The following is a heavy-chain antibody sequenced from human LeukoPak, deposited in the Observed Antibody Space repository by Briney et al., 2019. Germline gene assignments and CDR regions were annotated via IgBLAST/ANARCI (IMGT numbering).Heavy chain of an antibody. Sequence: SETLSLTCAVYGGSFSGYYWSWIRQPPGKGLEWIGEINHSGSTNYNPSLKSRVTISVDTSKSQFSLKLTSVTAADTALYYCARDRGYGDYDDAFDIWGQGTMVTVSS. CDR2: INHSGST. D-gene: IGHD4-17*01. CDR1: GGSFSGYY. V-gene: IGHV4-34*01. J-gene: IGHJ3*02. CDR3: ARDRGYGDYDDAFDI.